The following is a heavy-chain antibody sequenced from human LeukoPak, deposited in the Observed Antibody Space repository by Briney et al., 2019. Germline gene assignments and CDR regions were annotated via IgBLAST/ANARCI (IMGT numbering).Heavy chain of an antibody. J-gene: IGHJ6*03. D-gene: IGHD6-19*01. CDR2: INHSGST. Sequence: RASETLSLTCAVYGGSFSGYYWSWIRQPPGKGLEWIGEINHSGSTNYNPSLKSRVTISVDTSKNQFSLKLSSVTAADTAVYYCARQVSGWYYYYYYMDVWGKGTTVTISS. CDR3: ARQVSGWYYYYYYMDV. V-gene: IGHV4-34*01. CDR1: GGSFSGYY.